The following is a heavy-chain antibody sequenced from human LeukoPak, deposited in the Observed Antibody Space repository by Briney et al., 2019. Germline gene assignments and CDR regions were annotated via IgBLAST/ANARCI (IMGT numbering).Heavy chain of an antibody. D-gene: IGHD4-17*01. J-gene: IGHJ5*02. V-gene: IGHV4-4*02. CDR1: GGSISSNNW. Sequence: SGTLSLTCAVSGGSISSNNWWSWVRQPPGKGLEWIGEMYHSGSTNYNPSLKSRVTILVDTSKNQFSLKLSSVTAAATAVYYCARVSYNDYGRPNWFDPWGLGTLVTVSS. CDR3: ARVSYNDYGRPNWFDP. CDR2: MYHSGST.